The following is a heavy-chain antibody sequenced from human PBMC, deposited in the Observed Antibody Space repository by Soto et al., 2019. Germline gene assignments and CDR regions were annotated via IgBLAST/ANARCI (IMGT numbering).Heavy chain of an antibody. CDR3: ARKGSSGWYHYYYYYGMDV. CDR2: IWYDGSNK. J-gene: IGHJ6*02. CDR1: GFTFSSYG. V-gene: IGHV3-33*01. D-gene: IGHD6-19*01. Sequence: PGGSLRLSCAASGFTFSSYGMHWVRQAPGKGLEWVAVIWYDGSNKYYADSVKGRFTISRDNSKNTLYLQMNSLRAEDTAVYYCARKGSSGWYHYYYYYGMDVWGQGTTVTVSS.